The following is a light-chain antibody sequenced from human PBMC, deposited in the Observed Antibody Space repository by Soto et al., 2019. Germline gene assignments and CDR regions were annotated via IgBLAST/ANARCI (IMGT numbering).Light chain of an antibody. V-gene: IGKV1-5*01. J-gene: IGKJ4*01. CDR2: GAS. CDR1: QSVTSR. Sequence: DIQMTQSPSTLPASVGDRVTITCRASQSVTSRLAWYQQKPGKAPKLLIYGASNLESGVPSRFSGSGSGTEFTLTISSLQPDDFATYYCQQYNSYSLTFGGGTTVEIK. CDR3: QQYNSYSLT.